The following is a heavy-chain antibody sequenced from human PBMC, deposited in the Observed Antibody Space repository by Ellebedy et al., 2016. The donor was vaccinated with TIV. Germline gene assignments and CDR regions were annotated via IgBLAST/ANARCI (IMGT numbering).Heavy chain of an antibody. CDR1: GGTFSSYS. CDR2: ITPILAIA. V-gene: IGHV1-69*02. D-gene: IGHD4-23*01. Sequence: AASVKVSCKASGGTFSSYSVSWVRQAPGQGLEWMGRITPILAIANYAQKFQGRVTITADKSTSTAYMELSSLRSEDTAVYYCARSYGGNSLDYWGQGTLVTVSS. CDR3: ARSYGGNSLDY. J-gene: IGHJ4*02.